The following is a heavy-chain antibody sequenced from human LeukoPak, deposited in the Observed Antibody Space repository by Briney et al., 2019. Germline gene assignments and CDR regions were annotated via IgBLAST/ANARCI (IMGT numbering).Heavy chain of an antibody. D-gene: IGHD3-10*01. CDR1: GFTFSSYG. J-gene: IGHJ4*02. CDR3: AKDHSADGWPTFEY. Sequence: PGGSLRLSCAASGFTFSSYGMHWVRQAPGKGLEWVAFIRYDGSNKYYADSVKGRFTISRDNSKNTLYLQMNSLRAEDTAVYYCAKDHSADGWPTFEYWGRGTLVTVSS. CDR2: IRYDGSNK. V-gene: IGHV3-30*02.